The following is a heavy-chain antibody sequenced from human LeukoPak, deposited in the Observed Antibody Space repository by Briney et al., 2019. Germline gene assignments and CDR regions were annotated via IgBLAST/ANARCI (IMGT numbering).Heavy chain of an antibody. J-gene: IGHJ4*01. V-gene: IGHV3-33*01. D-gene: IGHD1-14*01. CDR3: ARYNTGRSGY. CDR2: VWYDGSKT. Sequence: GGSLRLSCAASGFTFSSYGMHWVRQAPGKGLEWVAVVWYDGSKTYYADSVKGRFTISRDNSKNTLYLQMSSLRADDTAVYYCARYNTGRSGYWGQGTLVTVSS. CDR1: GFTFSSYG.